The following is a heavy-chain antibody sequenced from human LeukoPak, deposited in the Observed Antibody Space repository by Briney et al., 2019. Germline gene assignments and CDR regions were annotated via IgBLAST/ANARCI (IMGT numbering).Heavy chain of an antibody. V-gene: IGHV1-8*01. CDR2: MNPNSGNT. CDR1: GYTFTSYD. D-gene: IGHD3-3*01. Sequence: GASVKVSCKASGYTFTSYDINWVRQATGQVLEWMGWMNPNSGNTGYAQKFQGRVTMTRNTSISTAYMELSSLRSEDTAVYYCASWGAYYDFWSGYFRFDPWGQGTLVTVSS. CDR3: ASWGAYYDFWSGYFRFDP. J-gene: IGHJ5*02.